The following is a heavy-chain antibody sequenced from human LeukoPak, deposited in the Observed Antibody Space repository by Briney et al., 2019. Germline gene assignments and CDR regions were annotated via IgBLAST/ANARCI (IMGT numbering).Heavy chain of an antibody. CDR2: INPNSGGT. D-gene: IGHD3-22*01. CDR1: GYTFTGYY. CDR3: ARADSSGYYDLEYFQH. V-gene: IGHV1-2*02. J-gene: IGHJ1*01. Sequence: EASVKVSCKASGYTFTGYYMHWVRQAPGQGLEWIGWINPNSGGTNYAQKFQGRVTMTRDTSISTAYMELSRLRSDDTAVYYCARADSSGYYDLEYFQHWGQGTLVTVSS.